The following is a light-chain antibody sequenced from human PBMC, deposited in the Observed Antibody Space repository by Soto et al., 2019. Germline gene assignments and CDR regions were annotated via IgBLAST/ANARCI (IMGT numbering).Light chain of an antibody. Sequence: QYVLTQSSSTSASLGSSVKLTCTLSSGHSTYIIAWHQQQPGKAPRYLMKLEGSGSYNKGSGVPDRFSGSSSGADRYLTISNLQFEDEADYYCETWDINTHVVFGGGTKVTVL. CDR1: SGHSTYI. J-gene: IGLJ2*01. CDR3: ETWDINTHVV. CDR2: LEGSGSY. V-gene: IGLV4-60*02.